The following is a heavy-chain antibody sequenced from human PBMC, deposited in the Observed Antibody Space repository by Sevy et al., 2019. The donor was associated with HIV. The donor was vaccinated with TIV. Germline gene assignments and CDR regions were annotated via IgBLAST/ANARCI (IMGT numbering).Heavy chain of an antibody. Sequence: ASVKVSCKVSGYTLTELSMHWVRQAPGKGLEWMGGFDPEDGETIYAQKFQGTVTMTEDTSTDTAYMELSSLRSEDTAVYYCATVSDFWSGYYPPGMDVWGQGTTVTVSS. CDR1: GYTLTELS. D-gene: IGHD3-3*01. CDR3: ATVSDFWSGYYPPGMDV. CDR2: FDPEDGET. V-gene: IGHV1-24*01. J-gene: IGHJ6*02.